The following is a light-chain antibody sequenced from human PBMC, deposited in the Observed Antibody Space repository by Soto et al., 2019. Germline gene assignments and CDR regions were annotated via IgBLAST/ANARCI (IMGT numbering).Light chain of an antibody. V-gene: IGKV3-20*01. J-gene: IGKJ1*01. CDR2: GTS. CDR3: QQYVSWT. Sequence: EIVLTQSPGTLSVSPGERATLSCRASQTSSSNNLAWYQQKPGQAPSLLIYGTSSRATGIPDRFSGSGSGTDFTLTISRLEPEDSAIYYCQQYVSWTFGQGTKVEI. CDR1: QTSSSNN.